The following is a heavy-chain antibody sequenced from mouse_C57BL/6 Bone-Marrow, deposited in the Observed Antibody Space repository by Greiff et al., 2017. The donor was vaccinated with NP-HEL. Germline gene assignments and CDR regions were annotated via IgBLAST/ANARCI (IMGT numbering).Heavy chain of an antibody. CDR3: ARGLWLRRRAAWFAY. CDR2: ISAGGSYT. J-gene: IGHJ3*01. V-gene: IGHV5-4*03. Sequence: EVKLMESGGGLVKPGGSLKLSCAASGFTFSSYAMSWVRQTPEKRLEWVATISAGGSYTYYPDNVKGRFTISRDNAKNNLYLQMSHLKSEDTAMYYWARGLWLRRRAAWFAYWGQGTLVTVSA. D-gene: IGHD2-2*01. CDR1: GFTFSSYA.